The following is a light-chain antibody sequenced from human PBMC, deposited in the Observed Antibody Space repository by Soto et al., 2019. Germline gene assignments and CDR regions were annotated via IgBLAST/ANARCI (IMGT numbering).Light chain of an antibody. CDR2: DVY. CDR1: QSVDNY. J-gene: IGKJ3*01. CDR3: QQRSNRPRFT. Sequence: EIVLTQSPATLSLSPGERATLSCGASQSVDNYLAWYQQKPGQAPRLLIYDVYNRATGTPARFSGSGSGTDFTLNISSLEPEDFAVYYCQQRSNRPRFTFGPGTKVDIK. V-gene: IGKV3-11*01.